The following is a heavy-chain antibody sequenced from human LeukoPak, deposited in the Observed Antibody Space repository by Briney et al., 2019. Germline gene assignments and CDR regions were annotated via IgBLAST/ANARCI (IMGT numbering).Heavy chain of an antibody. Sequence: SETLSLTCTVSGDFISRYFWNWIRQSPEKGLEWIGYIDYSGGTNYNPSLKSRVTISLDRTKKRFSLKMTSVTAADTAVYYCARDSMSTTFFYGMDVWGQGTSVAVSS. CDR3: ARDSMSTTFFYGMDV. V-gene: IGHV4-59*01. CDR1: GDFISRYF. CDR2: IDYSGGT. D-gene: IGHD1-14*01. J-gene: IGHJ6*02.